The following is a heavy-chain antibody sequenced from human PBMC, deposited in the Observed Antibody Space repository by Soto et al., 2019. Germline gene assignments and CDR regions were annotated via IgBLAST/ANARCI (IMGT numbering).Heavy chain of an antibody. V-gene: IGHV4-4*02. CDR3: AYSTGWYRHDV. CDR1: GDSISNSRW. CDR2: IFHSGDT. Sequence: QVQLQESGPGLVKPSWTLSLNCAVSGDSISNSRWWTWVRQPPGKGLEWIGDIFHSGDTNYNPSHRSRVFISEDKYHNQYSLKVSSGTAADTAVYYCAYSTGWYRHDVWGQGTLVTVSS. J-gene: IGHJ3*01. D-gene: IGHD6-19*01.